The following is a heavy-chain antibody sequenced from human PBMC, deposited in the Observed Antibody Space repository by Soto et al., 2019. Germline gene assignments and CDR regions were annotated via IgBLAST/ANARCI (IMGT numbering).Heavy chain of an antibody. J-gene: IGHJ4*02. CDR1: GFTVRSNY. CDR3: ARVSSPFGY. D-gene: IGHD3-16*01. V-gene: IGHV3-53*01. Sequence: GESLKISCAVSGFTVRSNYMSWVRQAPGKGLEWVSIIYSSGNTYYADSVKGRFTMSRDTSNNTVFLQMSSLRAEDTAVYYCARVSSPFGYWGQGTLVTVSS. CDR2: IYSSGNT.